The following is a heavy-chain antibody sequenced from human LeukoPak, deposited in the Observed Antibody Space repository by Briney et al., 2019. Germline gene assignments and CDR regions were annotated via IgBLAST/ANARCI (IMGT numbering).Heavy chain of an antibody. D-gene: IGHD5-18*01. CDR1: GFTFISYA. V-gene: IGHV3-23*01. CDR2: ISGMGGRT. Sequence: GGSLSLSCAASGFTFISYAMSWVRQAPGKGLEWVSAISGMGGRTFYADSVKGRFTISRDNSKDTRYLQMSSLRAEDTAVYYCARWIQIWHKDYWGQGTLVTVSS. J-gene: IGHJ4*02. CDR3: ARWIQIWHKDY.